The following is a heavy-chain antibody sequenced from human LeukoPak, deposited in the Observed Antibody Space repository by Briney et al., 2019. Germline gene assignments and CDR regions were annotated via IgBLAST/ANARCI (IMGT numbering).Heavy chain of an antibody. CDR2: IHSSGAT. D-gene: IGHD4-17*01. CDR1: GFTGSNNY. V-gene: IGHV3-53*01. J-gene: IGHJ5*02. Sequence: GGSLRLSCAASGFTGSNNYVSWVRQAPGMGLEWVSAIHSSGATCYADSVKGRFTISRDTSKNTLYLQISSLRVEDTAVYYCIVFGDSNHWGQGTLVTVSS. CDR3: IVFGDSNH.